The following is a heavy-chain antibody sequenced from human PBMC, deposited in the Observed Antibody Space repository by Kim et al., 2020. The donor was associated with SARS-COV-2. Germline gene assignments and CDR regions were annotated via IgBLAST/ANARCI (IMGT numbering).Heavy chain of an antibody. Sequence: GGSLRLSCTASGFTFGDYAMSWVRQAPGKGLEWVGFIRSKAYGGTTEYAASVKGRFTISRDDSKSIAYLQMNSLKTEDTAVYYCTRSGTTKPFDYWGQGTLVTVSS. CDR3: TRSGTTKPFDY. D-gene: IGHD1-1*01. CDR1: GFTFGDYA. J-gene: IGHJ4*02. CDR2: IRSKAYGGTT. V-gene: IGHV3-49*04.